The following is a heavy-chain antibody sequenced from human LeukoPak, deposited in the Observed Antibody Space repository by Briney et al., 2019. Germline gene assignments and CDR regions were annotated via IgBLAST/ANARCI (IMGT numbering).Heavy chain of an antibody. Sequence: ASVKVSCKASGYTFTSYGISWVRQAPGQGLEWMGWISAYNGNTNYAQKLQGRVTMTTDTSTSTAYMELRSLRSDDTAVYYCATSLSIVGATGYYYMDVWDKGTTVTVSS. CDR2: ISAYNGNT. J-gene: IGHJ6*03. V-gene: IGHV1-18*01. CDR3: ATSLSIVGATGYYYMDV. CDR1: GYTFTSYG. D-gene: IGHD1-26*01.